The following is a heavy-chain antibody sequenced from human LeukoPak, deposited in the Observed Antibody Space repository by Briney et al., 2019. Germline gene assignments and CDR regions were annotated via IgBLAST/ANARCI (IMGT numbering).Heavy chain of an antibody. Sequence: PGRSLRLSCAASGFTFSSYGIHWVRQAPGKGLEWVAVIWYDGSNKYYADSVKGRFTISRDNSKNTLYLQMNSLRAEDTAVYYCARDSYCSGGSCYGAFDIWGQGTMVTVSS. CDR1: GFTFSSYG. CDR3: ARDSYCSGGSCYGAFDI. J-gene: IGHJ3*02. D-gene: IGHD2-15*01. CDR2: IWYDGSNK. V-gene: IGHV3-33*01.